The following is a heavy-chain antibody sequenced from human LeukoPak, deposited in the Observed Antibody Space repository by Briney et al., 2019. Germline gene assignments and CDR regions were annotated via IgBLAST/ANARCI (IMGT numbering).Heavy chain of an antibody. CDR3: ARQAVARPFDL. CDR1: GFTFSTYT. J-gene: IGHJ3*01. V-gene: IGHV3-64*01. Sequence: GGSLRLSCAASGFTFSTYTMHWVRQAPGKGLEYVSSISGNGGSREYANSVKGRFAISRDNSRNTLYLQMGSLRAEDMAVYYCARQAVARPFDLWGQGTMVAVSS. CDR2: ISGNGGSR.